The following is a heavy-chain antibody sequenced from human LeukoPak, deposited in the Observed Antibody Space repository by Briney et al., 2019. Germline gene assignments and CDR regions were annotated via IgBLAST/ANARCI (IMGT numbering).Heavy chain of an antibody. Sequence: PGGSLRPSCAASGFIFDEYGMSWVRQAPGKGLEWVSGISLNGGSAGYADSVKGRFTISRDNAKNTLYLQMNSLRAEDTAVYYCAKDRQWLAYFDYWGQGTLVTVSS. CDR1: GFIFDEYG. D-gene: IGHD6-19*01. CDR2: ISLNGGSA. CDR3: AKDRQWLAYFDY. V-gene: IGHV3-20*04. J-gene: IGHJ4*02.